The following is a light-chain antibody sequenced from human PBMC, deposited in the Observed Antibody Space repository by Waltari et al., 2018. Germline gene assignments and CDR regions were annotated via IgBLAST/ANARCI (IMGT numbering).Light chain of an antibody. Sequence: DIQMTQSPSPLSASVGERVTNTCRASQSISSWLAWYRQKPGKAPKLLIYDASSLESGVPSRFSGSGSGTEFTLTISSLQPDDFATYYCQQYNSYPTFGQGTKVEIK. CDR3: QQYNSYPT. J-gene: IGKJ1*01. CDR2: DAS. V-gene: IGKV1-5*01. CDR1: QSISSW.